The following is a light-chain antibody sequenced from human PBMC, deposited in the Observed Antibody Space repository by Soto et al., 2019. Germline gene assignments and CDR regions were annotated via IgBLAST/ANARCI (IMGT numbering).Light chain of an antibody. J-gene: IGKJ1*01. Sequence: DIQMTQSPSTLSASVGDRVTITYRASQSISDCLAWYQQKPGKAPKLLIYKASSLESGVPSRFSGSGSGTEFTLTISSLQPDDFATYYCQQYNTYWTFGQGTKVDIK. V-gene: IGKV1-5*03. CDR3: QQYNTYWT. CDR1: QSISDC. CDR2: KAS.